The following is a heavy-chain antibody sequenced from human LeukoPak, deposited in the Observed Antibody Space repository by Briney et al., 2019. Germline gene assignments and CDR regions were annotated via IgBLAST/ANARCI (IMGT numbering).Heavy chain of an antibody. J-gene: IGHJ5*02. Sequence: ASVKVSCKTSGYPFTNFHIHWVRQAPGQGLEWMGMFTPNGGSANYAQKFQDRATMTRDMSTTTVSLELSSLTFEDTAVYYCARTGGTYQLGFGPWGQGTLVTV. CDR1: GYPFTNFH. D-gene: IGHD2-2*01. V-gene: IGHV1-46*01. CDR3: ARTGGTYQLGFGP. CDR2: FTPNGGSA.